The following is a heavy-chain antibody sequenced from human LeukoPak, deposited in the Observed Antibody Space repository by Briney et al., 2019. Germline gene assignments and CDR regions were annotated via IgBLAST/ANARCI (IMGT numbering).Heavy chain of an antibody. CDR1: GGSFSGYY. V-gene: IGHV4-34*01. CDR2: INHSGST. Sequence: SETLSLTCAVYGGSFSGYYWSWIRQPPGKGLEWIGEINHSGSTNYNPSLKSRVTISVDTSKNQLSLKLSSVTAADTAVYYCARSSYDYVWGSYRYNGPPNYYYYYMDVWGKGTTVTVSS. CDR3: ARSSYDYVWGSYRYNGPPNYYYYYMDV. D-gene: IGHD3-16*02. J-gene: IGHJ6*03.